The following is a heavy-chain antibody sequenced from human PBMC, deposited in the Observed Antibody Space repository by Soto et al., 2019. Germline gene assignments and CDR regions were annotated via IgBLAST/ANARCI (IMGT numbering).Heavy chain of an antibody. CDR3: ARGDLSSSWTNNWFDP. CDR1: GYTFTSYG. V-gene: IGHV1-18*01. Sequence: ASVKVSCKASGYTFTSYGISWVRQAPGQGLEWMGWISAYNGNTNYAQKLQGRVTMTTDTSTSTAYMELRSLRSDDTAVYYCARGDLSSSWTNNWFDPWGQGTQVTVPQ. CDR2: ISAYNGNT. J-gene: IGHJ5*02. D-gene: IGHD6-13*01.